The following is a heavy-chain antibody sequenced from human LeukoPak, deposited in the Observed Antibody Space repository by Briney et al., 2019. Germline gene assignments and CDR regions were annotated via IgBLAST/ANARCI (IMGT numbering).Heavy chain of an antibody. CDR2: ISSSSSSYI. CDR1: GFTFSTYS. J-gene: IGHJ4*02. V-gene: IGHV3-21*01. Sequence: GGSLRLSCAASGFTFSTYSMNWVRQAPGKGPEWVSSISSSSSSYIYYADSVKGRFTISRDNAKNSVDLPMNSLRAEDTAVYYCAKDSIVVVSSFDYWGQGTLVTVSS. D-gene: IGHD3-22*01. CDR3: AKDSIVVVSSFDY.